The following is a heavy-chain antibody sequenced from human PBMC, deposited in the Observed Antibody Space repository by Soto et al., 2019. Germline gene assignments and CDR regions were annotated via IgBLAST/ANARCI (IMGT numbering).Heavy chain of an antibody. Sequence: GGSLRLSCAASGFTFSSYGMHWVRQAPGKGLEWVAVISYDGSNKYYADSVKGRFTISRDNSKNTLYLQMNSLRAEDTAVYYCAKDALTGDLGDYWGQGTLVTVSS. CDR2: ISYDGSNK. J-gene: IGHJ4*02. V-gene: IGHV3-30*18. D-gene: IGHD7-27*01. CDR1: GFTFSSYG. CDR3: AKDALTGDLGDY.